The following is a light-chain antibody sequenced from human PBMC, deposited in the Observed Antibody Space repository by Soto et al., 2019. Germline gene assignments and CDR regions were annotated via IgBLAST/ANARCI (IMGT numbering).Light chain of an antibody. Sequence: EIVLTQSPGTLSLSPGERATLSCRASQSVRGNYLAWYQQKPGQAPRLLIYGASSRATGIPDRFSGSGSGTYFTLTISILEPEDFAVYFCQQYGSSPMYTFVQGTKLEIK. J-gene: IGKJ2*01. CDR2: GAS. CDR1: QSVRGNY. V-gene: IGKV3-20*01. CDR3: QQYGSSPMYT.